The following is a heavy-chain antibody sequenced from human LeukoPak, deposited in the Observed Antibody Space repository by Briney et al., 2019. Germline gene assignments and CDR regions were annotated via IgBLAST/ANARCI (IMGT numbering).Heavy chain of an antibody. J-gene: IGHJ4*02. CDR1: GGSISSGGYY. CDR2: IYHSGST. V-gene: IGHV4-30-2*01. CDR3: ARGYYDFWSGKTPPYYFDY. Sequence: PSETLSLTCTVSGGSISSGGYYWSWIRQPPGKGLEWIGYIYHSGSTNYNPSLKSRVTISEDRSKNQFSLKLSSVTAADTAVYYCARGYYDFWSGKTPPYYFDYWGQGTLVTVSS. D-gene: IGHD3-3*01.